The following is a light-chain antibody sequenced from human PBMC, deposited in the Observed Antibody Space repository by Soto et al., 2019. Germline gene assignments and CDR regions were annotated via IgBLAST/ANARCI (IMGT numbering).Light chain of an antibody. V-gene: IGKV2-24*01. Sequence: DIVMTQTPLSSPVTLGQPASISCRSSQSLVHSDGNTYLSWLHQRPGQPPRLLIYEISKRFSGVPDSFSGSGAGKDFTLKISKVEPEDVGVYYCMQTTQSWAFGQGTKVEIE. CDR3: MQTTQSWA. CDR1: QSLVHSDGNTY. J-gene: IGKJ1*01. CDR2: EIS.